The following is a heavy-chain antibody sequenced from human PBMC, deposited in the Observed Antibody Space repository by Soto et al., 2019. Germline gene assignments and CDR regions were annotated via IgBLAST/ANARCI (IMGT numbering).Heavy chain of an antibody. J-gene: IGHJ6*03. Sequence: QVQLQQWGAGLLKPSETLSLTCAVYGGSLSGYQWTWIRQTPGKGLEWIGEINDSGNINYNPSLKSRVTILVDTAKKQISLRLSSVTAADTAVYYCARGLMLWFGELSRRGGYYYYMDVWGKGTSVTVSS. V-gene: IGHV4-34*01. CDR2: INDSGNI. D-gene: IGHD3-10*01. CDR3: ARGLMLWFGELSRRGGYYYYMDV. CDR1: GGSLSGYQ.